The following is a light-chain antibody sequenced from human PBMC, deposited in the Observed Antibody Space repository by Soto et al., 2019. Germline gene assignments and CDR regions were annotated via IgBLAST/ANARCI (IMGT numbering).Light chain of an antibody. CDR3: QAWDITSVV. J-gene: IGLJ2*01. V-gene: IGLV3-1*01. CDR1: KLGDKY. CDR2: EDT. Sequence: SYELTQPPSVSVSPGQTASISCSGDKLGDKYTCWYQQQPGQSPVLIIYEDTKRPSGIPERFSGSNSGNTATLTISGTQALDEADYYCQAWDITSVVFGGGTKLTVL.